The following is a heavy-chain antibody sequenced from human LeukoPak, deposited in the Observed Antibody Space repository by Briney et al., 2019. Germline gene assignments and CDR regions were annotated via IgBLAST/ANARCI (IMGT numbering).Heavy chain of an antibody. CDR1: GFIFSSYW. Sequence: GGSLRLSCAASGFIFSSYWMSWVRQAPGKGLEGVANIKQDGSEKYYVDSVKGRFTISRDNAKNSLYLQMNSLRAEDTAVYYCAKDLPYTAMATFDPWGQGTLVTVSS. CDR3: AKDLPYTAMATFDP. J-gene: IGHJ5*02. CDR2: IKQDGSEK. D-gene: IGHD5-18*01. V-gene: IGHV3-7*03.